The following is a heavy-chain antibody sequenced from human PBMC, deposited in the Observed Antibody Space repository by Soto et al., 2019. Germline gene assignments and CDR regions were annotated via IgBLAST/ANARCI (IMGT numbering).Heavy chain of an antibody. V-gene: IGHV3-21*01. CDR1: GFTFSSYS. CDR2: ISSSSSYI. Sequence: KAGGSLRLSCAASGFTFSSYSMNWVRQAPGKGLEWVSSISSSSSYIYYADSVKGRFTISRDNAKNSLYLQMNSLRAEDTAVYYCARDFLRGGMDVWGQGTTVTVSS. J-gene: IGHJ6*02. D-gene: IGHD1-26*01. CDR3: ARDFLRGGMDV.